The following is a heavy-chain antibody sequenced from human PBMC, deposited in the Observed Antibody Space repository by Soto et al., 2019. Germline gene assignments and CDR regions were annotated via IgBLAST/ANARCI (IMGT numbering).Heavy chain of an antibody. D-gene: IGHD2-8*01. CDR3: VRLIRNSWSDS. CDR2: TYYRSKWYF. V-gene: IGHV6-1*01. J-gene: IGHJ5*01. Sequence: PSQTLSLTCAISGDSVSSNSAAWNCIRQSPSRGLEWLGRTYYRSKWYFDYAVSVKSRITINPDTSNNQLSLHLNSVTPDDTAVYYCVRLIRNSWSDSWGQGTRVTVFS. CDR1: GDSVSSNSAA.